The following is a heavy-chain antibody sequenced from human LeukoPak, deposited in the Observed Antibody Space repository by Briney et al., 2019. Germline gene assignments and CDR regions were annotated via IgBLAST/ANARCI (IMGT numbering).Heavy chain of an antibody. J-gene: IGHJ6*02. Sequence: SETLSLTCTVSGGSISSYYWSWIRQPPGKGLEWIGYIYYSGSTNYNPSLKSRVTISVDTSKNQFSLKLSSVTAADTAVYYCARVAAYCGGDCSHPTLGYYGMDVWGQGTTVTVSS. CDR2: IYYSGST. CDR3: ARVAAYCGGDCSHPTLGYYGMDV. CDR1: GGSISSYY. D-gene: IGHD2-21*02. V-gene: IGHV4-59*08.